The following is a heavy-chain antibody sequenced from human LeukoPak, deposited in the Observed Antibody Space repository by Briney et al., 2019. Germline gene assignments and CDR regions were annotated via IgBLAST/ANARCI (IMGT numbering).Heavy chain of an antibody. Sequence: GGSLRLSCAASGFTFSSYAMSWVRQAPGKGLEWVSAISGSGGSTYYADSVKGRFTISRDNSKNTLYLQMNSLRAEDTAVYYWARDGGEHYYDNSDYWGNFDYWGQGTLVTVSS. CDR1: GFTFSSYA. CDR2: ISGSGGST. D-gene: IGHD3-22*01. CDR3: ARDGGEHYYDNSDYWGNFDY. V-gene: IGHV3-23*01. J-gene: IGHJ4*02.